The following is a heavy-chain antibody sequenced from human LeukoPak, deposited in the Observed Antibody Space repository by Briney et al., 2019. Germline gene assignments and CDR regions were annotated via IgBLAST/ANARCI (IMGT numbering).Heavy chain of an antibody. Sequence: SGGSLRLSCAASGFTFSSYEMNWVRQAPGKGLEWVSYISSSGSTIYYADSVKGRFTISRDNAKNSLYLQMNSLRAEDTAVYYCARTTVGPGTSYFDQWGQGTLVTVSS. CDR1: GFTFSSYE. CDR3: ARTTVGPGTSYFDQ. J-gene: IGHJ4*02. CDR2: ISSSGSTI. V-gene: IGHV3-48*03. D-gene: IGHD4-23*01.